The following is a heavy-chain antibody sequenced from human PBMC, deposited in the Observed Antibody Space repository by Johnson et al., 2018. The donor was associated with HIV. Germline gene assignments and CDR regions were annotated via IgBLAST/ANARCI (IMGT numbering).Heavy chain of an antibody. J-gene: IGHJ3*02. CDR1: GFTFSSYG. CDR2: VSSDGSAK. Sequence: QVQLVESGGGLVQPGGSLRLSCVASGFTFSSYGMHWVRQTPGKGLEWVAVVSSDGSAKYYTDSVKGRYTISRDNSKNTLYLQMNSLRAEDTAVYYCARDEGIVVVSHAFDIWGQGTMVTVSS. CDR3: ARDEGIVVVSHAFDI. V-gene: IGHV3-30*03. D-gene: IGHD3-22*01.